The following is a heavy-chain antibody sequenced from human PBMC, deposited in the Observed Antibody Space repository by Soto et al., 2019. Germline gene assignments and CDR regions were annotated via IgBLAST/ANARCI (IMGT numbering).Heavy chain of an antibody. V-gene: IGHV3-74*01. Sequence: RRLSCAASGFTFSSYWMHWVRQAPGKGLVWVSRINSDGSSTSYADSVKGRFTISRDNAKNTLYLQMNSLRAEDTAVYYCARAPRGYYFPYYYYYGMDVWGQGTTVTVSS. CDR2: INSDGSST. J-gene: IGHJ6*02. D-gene: IGHD3-22*01. CDR3: ARAPRGYYFPYYYYYGMDV. CDR1: GFTFSSYW.